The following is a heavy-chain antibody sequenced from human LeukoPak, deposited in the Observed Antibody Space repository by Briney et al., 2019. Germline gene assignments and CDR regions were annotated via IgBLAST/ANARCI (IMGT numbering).Heavy chain of an antibody. J-gene: IGHJ4*02. D-gene: IGHD1-1*01. Sequence: PGGSLRLSCAASGFTFSSYWMHWVRQAPGKGLVWVSLISSDGISTKYADSVKGRFTISRDNAKNTLYVQMTNLRAEDTAVYYCAREGGTGPFDYWGQGTLVTVSS. CDR2: ISSDGIST. V-gene: IGHV3-74*03. CDR1: GFTFSSYW. CDR3: AREGGTGPFDY.